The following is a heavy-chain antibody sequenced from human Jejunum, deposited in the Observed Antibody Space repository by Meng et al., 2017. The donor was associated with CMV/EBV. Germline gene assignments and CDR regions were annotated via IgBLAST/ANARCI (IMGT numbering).Heavy chain of an antibody. CDR3: VRDGDHWNVGS. Sequence: AASAFSFSAYWMHWVRQGPGKGLVWVSRLNGDGDYANYADSVQGRFTIYRDNARNTVFLQMDSLRGEDTGVYYCVRDGDHWNVGSWGQGTPVTVSS. D-gene: IGHD1-1*01. V-gene: IGHV3-74*01. CDR2: LNGDGDYA. CDR1: AFSFSAYW. J-gene: IGHJ5*02.